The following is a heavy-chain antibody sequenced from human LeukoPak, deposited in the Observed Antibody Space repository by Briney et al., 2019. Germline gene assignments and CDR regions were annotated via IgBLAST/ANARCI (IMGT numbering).Heavy chain of an antibody. V-gene: IGHV4-59*08. CDR2: IYFSGST. J-gene: IGHJ4*02. CDR1: GGSISSYY. Sequence: KASETLSLTCTVSGGSISSYYWSWIRQPPGKGLEWIGRIYFSGSTNYNPSLKSRVAMSVDTSKNQFSLKLSSVTAADTAVYYCARVLERNWGDLLFDYWGQGTLVTVSS. D-gene: IGHD7-27*01. CDR3: ARVLERNWGDLLFDY.